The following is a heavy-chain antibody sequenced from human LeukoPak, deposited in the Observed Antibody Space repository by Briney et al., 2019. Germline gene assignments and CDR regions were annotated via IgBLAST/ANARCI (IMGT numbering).Heavy chain of an antibody. CDR1: GFTSSSYS. CDR3: ARDRWPEEMDYGADDAFDI. CDR2: ISSSSSYI. Sequence: GGSLRLSCAASGFTSSSYSMNWVRQAPGKGLEWVSSISSSSSYIYYADSVKGRLTISRDNAKNSLYLQMNSLRAEDTAVYYCARDRWPEEMDYGADDAFDIWGQGTMVTVSS. V-gene: IGHV3-21*01. J-gene: IGHJ3*02. D-gene: IGHD4-17*01.